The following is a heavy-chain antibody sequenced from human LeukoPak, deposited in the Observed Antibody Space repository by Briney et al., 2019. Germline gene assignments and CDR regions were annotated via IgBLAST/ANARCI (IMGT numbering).Heavy chain of an antibody. D-gene: IGHD6-13*01. CDR2: ISWDGGSA. CDR1: GFTFDDYT. Sequence: GGSLRLSCAASGFTFDDYTMHWVRQAPGKGLEWVSLISWDGGSAYYADSVKGRFTISRDNSKNSLYLQMNSLRTEDTALYYCVKDGVGSSWYLDYYYYYMDVWGKGTTVTVSS. J-gene: IGHJ6*03. CDR3: VKDGVGSSWYLDYYYYYMDV. V-gene: IGHV3-43*01.